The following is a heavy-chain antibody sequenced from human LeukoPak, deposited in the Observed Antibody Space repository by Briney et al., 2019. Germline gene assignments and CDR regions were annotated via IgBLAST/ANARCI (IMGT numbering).Heavy chain of an antibody. J-gene: IGHJ5*02. CDR1: GGSISSYY. V-gene: IGHV4-30-4*01. CDR3: ARTYCSGGSCYSSDWFDP. D-gene: IGHD2-15*01. Sequence: SETLSLTCTVSGGSISSYYWSWIRQPPGKGLEWIGYIYYSGSTYYNPSVKSRVTISVDTSKNQFSLKLSSVTAADTAVYYCARTYCSGGSCYSSDWFDPWGQGTLVTVSS. CDR2: IYYSGST.